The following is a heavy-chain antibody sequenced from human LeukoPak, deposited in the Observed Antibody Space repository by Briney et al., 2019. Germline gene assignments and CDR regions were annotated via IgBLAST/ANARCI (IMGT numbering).Heavy chain of an antibody. CDR2: IYYSGST. CDR3: ARGTQLDGYWFDP. D-gene: IGHD6-13*01. V-gene: IGHV4-39*07. J-gene: IGHJ5*02. Sequence: PSETLSLTCTVSGGSISSSSYYWGWIRQPPGKGLEWIGSIYYSGSTNYNSSLKSRVTISVDTSKNQFSLKLSSVTAADTAVYYCARGTQLDGYWFDPWGQGTLVTVSS. CDR1: GGSISSSSYY.